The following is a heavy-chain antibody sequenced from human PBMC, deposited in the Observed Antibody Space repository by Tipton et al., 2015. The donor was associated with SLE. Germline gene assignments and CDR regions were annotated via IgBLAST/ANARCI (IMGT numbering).Heavy chain of an antibody. Sequence: QLVQSGAEVKRPGASVKVSCKASGFTFRSHYMHWVRQAPGQGLEWMGWFYPNSGGTNYAQKFQGRVTMTWDTSISTASMELRSLRSDDTAIYYCARVRVDTAMGVFDFWGQGTLVTVSS. D-gene: IGHD5-18*01. CDR3: ARVRVDTAMGVFDF. CDR2: FYPNSGGT. CDR1: GFTFRSHY. V-gene: IGHV1-2*02. J-gene: IGHJ4*02.